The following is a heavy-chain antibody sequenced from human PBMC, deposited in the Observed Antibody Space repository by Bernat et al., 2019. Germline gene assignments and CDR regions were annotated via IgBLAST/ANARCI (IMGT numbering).Heavy chain of an antibody. V-gene: IGHV3-21*01. D-gene: IGHD3-10*02. J-gene: IGHJ6*02. CDR2: ISSSSSYR. CDR1: GFTFSSYS. Sequence: EVQLVESGGGLVKPGGSLRLSCAASGFTFSSYSMNWVRQAPGKGLEWVSSISSSSSYRYYADSVKGRFTISRDNAKNSLYLQMNSLRAEDTAVYYCACSMSGMLYVMDVWGQGTTVTVSS. CDR3: ACSMSGMLYVMDV.